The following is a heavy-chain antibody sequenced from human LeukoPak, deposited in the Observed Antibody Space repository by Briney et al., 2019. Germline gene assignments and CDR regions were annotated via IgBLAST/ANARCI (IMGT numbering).Heavy chain of an antibody. D-gene: IGHD3-22*01. CDR2: IYYSGST. V-gene: IGHV4-39*01. CDR3: ARHNNYYDSSGYYRIFDY. J-gene: IGHJ4*02. Sequence: GSLRLSCAASGFTFSSYSMNWVRQPPGKGLEWIGSIYYSGSTYYNPSLKSRVTISVDTSKNQFSLKLSSVTAADTAVYYCARHNNYYDSSGYYRIFDYWGQGTLVTVSS. CDR1: GFTFSSYSMN.